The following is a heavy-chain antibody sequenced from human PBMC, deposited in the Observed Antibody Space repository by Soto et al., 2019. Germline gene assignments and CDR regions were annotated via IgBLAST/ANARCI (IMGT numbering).Heavy chain of an antibody. Sequence: EVQLVESGGGLVQPGGSLRLSCAASGFTFSDHYMDWVRQAPGKGLEWIARIRIKPTGNNPEYAESVTGKFTISRADSLKSPYRQMNRLKTENTAMDLCVRGTAHTTHFYMDVWGNGIMVTASS. J-gene: IGHJ6*03. D-gene: IGHD2-21*02. CDR2: IRIKPTGNNP. CDR3: VRGTAHTTHFYMDV. V-gene: IGHV3-72*01. CDR1: GFTFSDHY.